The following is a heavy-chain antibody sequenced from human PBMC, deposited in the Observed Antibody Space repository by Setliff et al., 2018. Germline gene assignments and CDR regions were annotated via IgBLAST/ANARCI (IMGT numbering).Heavy chain of an antibody. CDR3: ARRTGSSGRYRFYYDSSGYYYDWFDP. J-gene: IGHJ5*02. CDR1: GYTFTSYY. V-gene: IGHV1-46*01. D-gene: IGHD3-22*01. CDR2: INPSGGST. Sequence: ASVKVSCKASGYTFTSYYMHWVRQAPGQGLEWMGIINPSGGSTSYAQKFQGRVTMTRDTSTSTVYMELSSLRSEDTAVYYCARRTGSSGRYRFYYDSSGYYYDWFDPWGQGTLVTVS.